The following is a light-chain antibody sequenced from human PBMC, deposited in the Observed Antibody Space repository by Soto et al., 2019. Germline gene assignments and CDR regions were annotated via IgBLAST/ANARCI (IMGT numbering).Light chain of an antibody. CDR2: DVS. CDR3: SSYTSSSTLLYV. V-gene: IGLV2-14*01. CDR1: SSDVGGYNY. Sequence: QSALTQPASVSGSPGQSITISCTGTSSDVGGYNYVSWYQQHPGKAPKLMIYDVSNRPSGVSNRFSGSKSGNTASLTISGLQAEDEADYYFSSYTSSSTLLYVFVTGTKLTVL. J-gene: IGLJ1*01.